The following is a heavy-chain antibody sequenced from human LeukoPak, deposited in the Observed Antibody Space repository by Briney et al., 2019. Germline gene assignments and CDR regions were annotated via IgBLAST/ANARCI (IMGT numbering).Heavy chain of an antibody. CDR3: ARVRSSGWYYDY. D-gene: IGHD6-19*01. CDR1: GYTFTCYG. J-gene: IGHJ4*02. V-gene: IGHV1-18*01. CDR2: ISSYNGNT. Sequence: ASVKVSCKASGYTFTCYGIGWVRPAPGQGLEWMGWISSYNGNTNYAQKLQGRVTMTTDTSTSTAYMELRSLRSDDTAVYYCARVRSSGWYYDYWGQGTLVTVSS.